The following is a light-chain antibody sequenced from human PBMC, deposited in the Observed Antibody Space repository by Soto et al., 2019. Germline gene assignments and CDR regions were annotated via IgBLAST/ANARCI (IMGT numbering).Light chain of an antibody. CDR2: EAS. Sequence: DIQMTRSPSTLSAFVRERDTITCRANHSISSWLAWYQQKPGKAPNLLIYEASSLQSGVPSRFSGSGSGAEFTLTISSLQPDDFATYYCQQYNSSPLTFGGGTKVDIK. CDR3: QQYNSSPLT. J-gene: IGKJ4*01. CDR1: HSISSW. V-gene: IGKV1-5*01.